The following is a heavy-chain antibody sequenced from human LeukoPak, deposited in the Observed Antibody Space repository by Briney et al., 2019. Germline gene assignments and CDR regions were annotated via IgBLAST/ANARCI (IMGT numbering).Heavy chain of an antibody. J-gene: IGHJ4*02. CDR3: ANYDY. V-gene: IGHV4-34*01. Sequence: SETLSLTCAVYGGSFSGYYWSWIRQPPGKGLEWIGEISHSGSTNYNPSLKSRVTISVDTSKNHFSLKLTSMTAADTAVYYCANYDYWGQGTLVTVSS. CDR1: GGSFSGYY. CDR2: ISHSGST.